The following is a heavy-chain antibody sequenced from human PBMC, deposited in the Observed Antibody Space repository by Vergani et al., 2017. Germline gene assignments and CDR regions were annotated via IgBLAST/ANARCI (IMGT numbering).Heavy chain of an antibody. CDR2: INHSGST. D-gene: IGHD2-2*01. V-gene: IGHV4-34*01. CDR1: GGSFSGYY. CDR3: ARAIRTSPPNYYYYMDV. Sequence: QVQLQQWGAGLLKPSETLSLTCAVYGGSFSGYYWSWIRQPPGKGLEWIGEINHSGSTNYNPSLKSRVTISVDTSKNQFSLKVRYVTAADTAVYYCARAIRTSPPNYYYYMDVWGK. J-gene: IGHJ6*03.